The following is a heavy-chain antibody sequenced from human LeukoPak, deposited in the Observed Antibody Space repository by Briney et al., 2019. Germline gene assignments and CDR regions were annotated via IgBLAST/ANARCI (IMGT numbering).Heavy chain of an antibody. V-gene: IGHV3-33*01. D-gene: IGHD6-13*01. J-gene: IGHJ4*02. CDR2: IWYDGSNK. CDR1: GFTFSSYG. CDR3: ARDPTYGAAAGTFDY. Sequence: GGSLRLSCAASGFTFSSYGMHWVRQAPGKGLEWVAVIWYDGSNKYYADSVKGRFTISRDNSKNTLYLQMNSLRAEDTAVYYFARDPTYGAAAGTFDYWGQGTLVPVSS.